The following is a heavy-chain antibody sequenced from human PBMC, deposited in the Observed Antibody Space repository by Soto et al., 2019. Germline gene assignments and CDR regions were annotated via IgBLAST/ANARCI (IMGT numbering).Heavy chain of an antibody. CDR3: ARESGGATATLDYYYFYMDV. V-gene: IGHV1-2*04. CDR1: GDTFTDYY. D-gene: IGHD5-12*01. CDR2: INPNSGVT. J-gene: IGHJ6*03. Sequence: QVQLVQSGAEVKKPGASVTVSCRSSGDTFTDYYMHWVRQAPGQGLEWMGWINPNSGVTKYAQKFQGWVTMTRDTSIRTVYMERGRLRSDDTALYYCARESGGATATLDYYYFYMDVWGTGTTVTVSS.